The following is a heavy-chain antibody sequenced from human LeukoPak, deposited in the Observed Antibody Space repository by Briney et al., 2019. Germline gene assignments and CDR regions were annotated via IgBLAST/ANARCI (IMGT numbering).Heavy chain of an antibody. V-gene: IGHV3-74*01. Sequence: GGSQRLSCAASGFTFSSYWMHWVRQAPGKGLMWVSSINGDGRRTNYADSVKGRFTISRDNAKNTLYLQMNSLRAEDTAVYYCAKVDHGLLWFGELLSFDYWGQGTLVTVSS. J-gene: IGHJ4*02. CDR3: AKVDHGLLWFGELLSFDY. CDR1: GFTFSSYW. D-gene: IGHD3-10*01. CDR2: INGDGRRT.